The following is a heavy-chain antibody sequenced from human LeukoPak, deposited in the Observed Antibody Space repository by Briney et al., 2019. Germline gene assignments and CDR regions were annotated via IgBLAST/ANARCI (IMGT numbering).Heavy chain of an antibody. J-gene: IGHJ5*02. CDR2: INHSGST. D-gene: IGHD2-2*01. CDR3: ARAAVVVYQLLWTGRRGFDP. V-gene: IGHV4-34*01. CDR1: GGSFSGYH. Sequence: PSEALSLTCAVYGGSFSGYHWSWIRQPPGKGLEWIGEINHSGSTNYNPSLKSRVTISVDTSKNQFSLKLSSVTAADTAVYYCARAAVVVYQLLWTGRRGFDPWGQGTLVTVSS.